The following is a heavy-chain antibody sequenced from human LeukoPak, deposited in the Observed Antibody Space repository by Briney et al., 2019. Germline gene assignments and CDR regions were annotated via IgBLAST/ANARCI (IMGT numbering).Heavy chain of an antibody. V-gene: IGHV4-34*01. J-gene: IGHJ6*03. D-gene: IGHD3-3*01. Sequence: SETLSLTCAVYGGSFSGYYWSWIRQPPGKGLEWIGEINHSGSTNYNPSLKSRVTISVDTSKNQFSLKLSSVTAADTAVYYCARTPRRFLEWLLYRPYYYYYMDVWGKGTTVTVSS. CDR2: INHSGST. CDR1: GGSFSGYY. CDR3: ARTPRRFLEWLLYRPYYYYYMDV.